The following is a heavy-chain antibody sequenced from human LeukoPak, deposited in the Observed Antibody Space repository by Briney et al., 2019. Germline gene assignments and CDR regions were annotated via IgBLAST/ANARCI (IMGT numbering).Heavy chain of an antibody. Sequence: GGSLRLSCAASGFTVSSNYMSWVRQAPGKGLEWVSVIYSGGSTYYADSVKGRFTISRDNSKNTLYLQMNSLRAEDTAVYYCARHVPDPYCGGDCSEPYFDYWGQGTLVTVSS. D-gene: IGHD2-21*02. J-gene: IGHJ4*02. CDR3: ARHVPDPYCGGDCSEPYFDY. CDR2: IYSGGST. CDR1: GFTVSSNY. V-gene: IGHV3-53*01.